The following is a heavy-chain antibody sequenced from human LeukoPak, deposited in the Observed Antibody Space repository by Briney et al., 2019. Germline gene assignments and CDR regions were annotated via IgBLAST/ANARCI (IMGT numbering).Heavy chain of an antibody. D-gene: IGHD5-18*01. CDR1: GGSISSSSYY. V-gene: IGHV4-39*07. CDR3: ARDSFGGTAMVNPFDY. J-gene: IGHJ4*02. Sequence: SETLSLTCTVSGGSISSSSYYWGWIRQPPGKGLEWIGSIYYSGSTYYNPSLKSRVTISVDTSKNQFSLKLSSVTAADTAVYYCARDSFGGTAMVNPFDYWGQGTLVTVSS. CDR2: IYYSGST.